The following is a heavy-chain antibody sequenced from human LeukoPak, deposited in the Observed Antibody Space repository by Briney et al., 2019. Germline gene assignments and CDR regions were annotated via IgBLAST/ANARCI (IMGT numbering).Heavy chain of an antibody. D-gene: IGHD2-2*01. V-gene: IGHV1-18*01. Sequence: GASVKVSCKASGYTFTSYGISWVRQAPGQGLEWMGWISAYNGNTNYAQKLQDRVTMTRDMSTSTVYMELSSLRSEDTAVYYCARLQLRHCSRTSCANEFDYWGQGTLVTVSS. J-gene: IGHJ4*02. CDR1: GYTFTSYG. CDR3: ARLQLRHCSRTSCANEFDY. CDR2: ISAYNGNT.